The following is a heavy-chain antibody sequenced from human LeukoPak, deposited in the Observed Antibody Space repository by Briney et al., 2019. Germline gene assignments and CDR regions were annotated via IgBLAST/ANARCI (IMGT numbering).Heavy chain of an antibody. CDR2: INPNSGGT. J-gene: IGHJ4*02. D-gene: IGHD3-10*01. Sequence: GASVKVSCKASGYTFTGYYMHWVRQAPGQGLEWMGWINPNSGGTNYAQKFQGRVTMTRDTSISTAYMELSRLRSDDTAVYYCARSLLWFGESYYFVYWGQGTLVTASS. V-gene: IGHV1-2*02. CDR1: GYTFTGYY. CDR3: ARSLLWFGESYYFVY.